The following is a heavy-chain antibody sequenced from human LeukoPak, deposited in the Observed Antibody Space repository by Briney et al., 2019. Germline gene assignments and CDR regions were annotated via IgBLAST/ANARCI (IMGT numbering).Heavy chain of an antibody. CDR1: AISLISSGLG. Sequence: EAGPTPVKPTQTLTLTCTVSAISLISSGLGVGCIRQSPEKVPELPPPTYWDDDTRYSPSLKNRLTINKDTSKNQVVLTVTNMDPVDTATYFCAHPLDVNYFDYWGQGTLVTVSS. CDR2: TYWDDDT. V-gene: IGHV2-5*02. J-gene: IGHJ4*02. CDR3: AHPLDVNYFDY.